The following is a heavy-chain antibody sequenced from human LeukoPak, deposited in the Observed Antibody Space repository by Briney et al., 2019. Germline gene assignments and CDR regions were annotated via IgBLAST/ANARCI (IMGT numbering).Heavy chain of an antibody. CDR2: ISSSSIYI. Sequence: AGGSLRLSCAASGCTFSSYSMNWVRQAPGKGLEWVSSISSSSIYIYYADSVKGRFTISRDNAKNSLYLQMNSLRAEDTAVYYCAKDPMTTVTTTAYWGQGTLVTVSS. CDR3: AKDPMTTVTTTAY. V-gene: IGHV3-21*04. CDR1: GCTFSSYS. D-gene: IGHD4-17*01. J-gene: IGHJ4*02.